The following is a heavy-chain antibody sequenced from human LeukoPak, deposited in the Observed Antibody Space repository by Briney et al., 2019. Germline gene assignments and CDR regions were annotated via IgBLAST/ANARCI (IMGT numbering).Heavy chain of an antibody. CDR3: ATYAGSSPKYFQH. D-gene: IGHD3-10*01. V-gene: IGHV5-51*01. J-gene: IGHJ1*01. CDR2: IYTGDSDN. Sequence: KLGESLKISCKCSGYRFPSNWIGWVRQMPGKGLGWMGIIYTGDSDNRLSPPFQGQVNISPDNSKSTAYLPWSSLKASDTAIYYCATYAGSSPKYFQHWGQGTLVTVSS. CDR1: GYRFPSNW.